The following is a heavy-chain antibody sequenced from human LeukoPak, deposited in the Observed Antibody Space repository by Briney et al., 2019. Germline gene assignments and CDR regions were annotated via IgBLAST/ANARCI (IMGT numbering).Heavy chain of an antibody. CDR2: IYYSGST. CDR3: ARDGSGNYY. D-gene: IGHD3-10*01. V-gene: IGHV4-59*12. Sequence: SETLSLTCTVSGGSISSYYWSWIRQPPGKGLEWIGYIYYSGSTKYNPSLKSRVTISVDTSKNQFSLRLTSVTAADTAVYFCARDGSGNYYWGQGTLVTVSS. J-gene: IGHJ4*02. CDR1: GGSISSYY.